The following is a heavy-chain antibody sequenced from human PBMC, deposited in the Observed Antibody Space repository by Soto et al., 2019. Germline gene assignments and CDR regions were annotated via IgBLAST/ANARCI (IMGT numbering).Heavy chain of an antibody. J-gene: IGHJ6*02. CDR3: AREVPAANYYYYYGMDV. CDR1: GGSISSGDYY. V-gene: IGHV4-30-4*01. D-gene: IGHD2-2*01. CDR2: IYYSGST. Sequence: QVQLQESGPGLVKPSQTLSLTCTVSGGSISSGDYYWSWIRQPPGKGLEWIGYIYYSGSTYYNPSLKSRATIAVDTSKPQFALKLSSVTSAGTVVYYWAREVPAANYYYYYGMDVWGQGTTVTVSS.